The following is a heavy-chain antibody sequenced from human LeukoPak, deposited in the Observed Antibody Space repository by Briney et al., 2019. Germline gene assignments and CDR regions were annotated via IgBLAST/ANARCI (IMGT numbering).Heavy chain of an antibody. D-gene: IGHD6-13*01. CDR1: GFTFSSYA. CDR3: AKYPGIAAAGTTSDFDY. Sequence: GGSLRLSCAASGFTFSSYAMSWVRQAPGKGLEWASAISGSGGSTYYADSVKGRFTISRDNSKNTLYLQMNSLRAEDTAVYYCAKYPGIAAAGTTSDFDYWGQGTLVTVSS. J-gene: IGHJ4*02. V-gene: IGHV3-23*01. CDR2: ISGSGGST.